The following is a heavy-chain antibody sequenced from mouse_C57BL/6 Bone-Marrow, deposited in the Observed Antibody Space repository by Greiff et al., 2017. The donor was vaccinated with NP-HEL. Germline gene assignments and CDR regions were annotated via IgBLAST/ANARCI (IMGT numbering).Heavy chain of an antibody. CDR3: TRTFYYYGFMDY. V-gene: IGHV5-9-1*02. D-gene: IGHD1-1*01. J-gene: IGHJ4*01. Sequence: EVQVVESGEGLVKPGGSLKLSCAASGFTFSSYAMSWVRQTPEKRPEWVAYISSGGDYIYYADTVKGRFTISRDNARNTLYLQMSSLKSEDTAMYYCTRTFYYYGFMDYWGQGTSVTVSS. CDR1: GFTFSSYA. CDR2: ISSGGDYI.